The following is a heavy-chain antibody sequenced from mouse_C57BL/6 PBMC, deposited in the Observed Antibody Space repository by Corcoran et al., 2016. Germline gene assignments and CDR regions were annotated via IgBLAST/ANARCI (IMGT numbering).Heavy chain of an antibody. D-gene: IGHD2-3*01. J-gene: IGHJ4*01. CDR3: ARYDGYQYYAMDY. CDR2: INPNNGGT. V-gene: IGHV1-26*01. Sequence: EVQLQQSGPELVKPGASVKISCKASGYTFTDYYMNWVKQSHGKSLEWIGDINPNNGGTSYNQKFKGKATLTVDKSSSTAYMELRSLTSEDSAVYYCARYDGYQYYAMDYWGQGTSVTVSS. CDR1: GYTFTDYY.